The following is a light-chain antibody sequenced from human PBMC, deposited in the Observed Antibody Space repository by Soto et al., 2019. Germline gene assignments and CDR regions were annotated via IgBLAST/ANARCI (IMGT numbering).Light chain of an antibody. J-gene: IGLJ1*01. CDR2: DVS. CDR1: SSDVGGYKY. Sequence: QSALTQPASVSGSPGQSITISCTGTSSDVGGYKYVSWYQQHPGEAPKLMIYDVSNRPSGVSNCFSGSKSGNTASLTISGLQAEDEADYYCSSYTSSSTRFFGTGTRSPS. V-gene: IGLV2-14*01. CDR3: SSYTSSSTRF.